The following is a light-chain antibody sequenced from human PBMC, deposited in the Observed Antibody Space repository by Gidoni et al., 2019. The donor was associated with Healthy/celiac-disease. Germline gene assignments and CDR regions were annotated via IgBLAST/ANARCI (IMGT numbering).Light chain of an antibody. CDR3: QQSYSTPLT. Sequence: DIQMTQSPSSMSASVGDRVTITCRASQSISRYVNWYQQKPGKAPKLLIYAASSLQSGVPSRSSGSGSGTDFTLTISSLQPEEFATYYWQQSYSTPLTFGGGTKVEIK. CDR2: AAS. J-gene: IGKJ4*01. V-gene: IGKV1-39*01. CDR1: QSISRY.